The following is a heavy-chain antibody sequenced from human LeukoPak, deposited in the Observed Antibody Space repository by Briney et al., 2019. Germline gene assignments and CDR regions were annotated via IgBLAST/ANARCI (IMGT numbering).Heavy chain of an antibody. J-gene: IGHJ4*02. Sequence: SETLSLTCAVYGGSLSGYYWRWIRQPPGKGLEWIGEINHSGSTNYNPSLKSRVTISVDTSENQFSLRLGSVTAADTAIYYCAGGYVRGQLGALGYWGQGTLVTVSS. CDR2: INHSGST. CDR3: AGGYVRGQLGALGY. CDR1: GGSLSGYY. V-gene: IGHV4-34*01. D-gene: IGHD3-10*02.